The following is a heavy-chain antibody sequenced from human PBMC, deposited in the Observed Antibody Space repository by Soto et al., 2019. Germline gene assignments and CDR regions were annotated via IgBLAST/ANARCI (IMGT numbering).Heavy chain of an antibody. CDR2: INAGNGNT. V-gene: IGHV1-3*01. CDR3: ARVGGYSYDYYYYYMDV. D-gene: IGHD5-18*01. CDR1: GYTFTSYA. Sequence: ASVKVSCKASGYTFTSYAMHWVRQAPGQRLEWMGWINAGNGNTKYSQKFQGRVTITRDTSASTAYMELSSLRSDDTAVYYCARVGGYSYDYYYYYMDVWGKGTTVTVSS. J-gene: IGHJ6*03.